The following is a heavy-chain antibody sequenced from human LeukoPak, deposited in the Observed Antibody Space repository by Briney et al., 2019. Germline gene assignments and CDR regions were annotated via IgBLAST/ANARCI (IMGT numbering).Heavy chain of an antibody. V-gene: IGHV3-21*01. J-gene: IGHJ4*02. CDR3: ARDVSYYDRGDY. D-gene: IGHD3-22*01. CDR2: ISSSSSYI. CDR1: GFTFSNYW. Sequence: GGSLRLSCAASGFTFSNYWMHWVRQAPGKGLEWVSSISSSSSYIYYADSVKGRFTISRDNAKNSLYLQMNSLRAEDTAVYYCARDVSYYDRGDYWGQGTLVTVSS.